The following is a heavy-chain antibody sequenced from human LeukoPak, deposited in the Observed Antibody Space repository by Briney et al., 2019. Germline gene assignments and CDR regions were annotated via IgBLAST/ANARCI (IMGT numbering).Heavy chain of an antibody. CDR2: VSDYNTKT. CDR1: GYTFTNCG. CDR3: ARDIVATIGYY. D-gene: IGHD5-12*01. J-gene: IGHJ4*02. Sequence: ASVKVSCKSSGYTFTNCGINWVRQAPGQGLEWMGCVSDYNTKTKYEQKLQGRVTMTKDTSKSTASMELRSLRSDDTVVYYCARDIVATIGYYWGQGTLVTVSS. V-gene: IGHV1-18*01.